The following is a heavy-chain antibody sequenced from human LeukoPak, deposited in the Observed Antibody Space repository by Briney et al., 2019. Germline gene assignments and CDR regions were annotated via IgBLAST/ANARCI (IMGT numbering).Heavy chain of an antibody. D-gene: IGHD3-16*01. V-gene: IGHV3-48*01. CDR1: GFTFSTYS. CDR3: ARDRGSDDFDY. J-gene: IGHJ4*02. CDR2: ISSSSTI. Sequence: GGSLRLSCAASGFTFSTYSMTWVRQPPGKGLEWVSYISSSSTIYYADSVKGRFTISRDNAKNSLYLQMNSLRAEDTAMYYCARDRGSDDFDYWGQGTLVTVSS.